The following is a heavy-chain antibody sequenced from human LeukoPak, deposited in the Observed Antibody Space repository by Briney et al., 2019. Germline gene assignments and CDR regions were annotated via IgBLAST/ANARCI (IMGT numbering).Heavy chain of an antibody. CDR1: GYTFTSYG. CDR3: ARDLKVGKWELLSHSNDY. V-gene: IGHV1-18*01. CDR2: ISAYNGNT. Sequence: ASVKVSCKASGYTFTSYGISWVRQAPGQGLEWMGWISAYNGNTNYAQKLQGRVTMTTDTSTSTAYMELRSLRSDDTAVYYCARDLKVGKWELLSHSNDYWGQGTLVTVSS. J-gene: IGHJ4*02. D-gene: IGHD1-26*01.